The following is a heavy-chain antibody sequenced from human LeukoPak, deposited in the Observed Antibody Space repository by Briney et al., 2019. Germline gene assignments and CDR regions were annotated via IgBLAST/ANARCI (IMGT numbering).Heavy chain of an antibody. CDR1: GYTFTGYY. D-gene: IGHD1-26*01. Sequence: GASVKVSCKASGYTFTGYYMHWERQAPGQGLEWMGRINPNSGGTNYAQKFQGRVTMTRDTSISTAYMELSRLRSDDTAVYYCARGGSISYYYGMDVWGQGTTVTVSS. J-gene: IGHJ6*02. CDR3: ARGGSISYYYGMDV. CDR2: INPNSGGT. V-gene: IGHV1-2*06.